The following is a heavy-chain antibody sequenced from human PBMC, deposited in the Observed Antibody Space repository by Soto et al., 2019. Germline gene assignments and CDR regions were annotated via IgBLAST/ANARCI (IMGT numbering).Heavy chain of an antibody. CDR3: ARTMTTVVTPRFWFDP. Sequence: PSETLSLTCTVSGGSISSGGYYWSWIRQHPGKGLEWIGYIYYSGSTYYNPSLKSRVTISVDTSKNQFSLKLSSVTAADTAVYYCARTMTTVVTPRFWFDPWGQGTLVTVSS. J-gene: IGHJ5*02. CDR2: IYYSGST. V-gene: IGHV4-31*03. D-gene: IGHD4-17*01. CDR1: GGSISSGGYY.